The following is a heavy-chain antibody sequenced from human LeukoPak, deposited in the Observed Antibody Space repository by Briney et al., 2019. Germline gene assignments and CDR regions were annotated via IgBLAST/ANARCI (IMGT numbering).Heavy chain of an antibody. CDR2: IYYSGST. V-gene: IGHV4-59*01. J-gene: IGHJ3*02. Sequence: PSETLSLTCTVSGGSISSYYWSWIRQPPGKGLEWIGYIYYSGSTNYNPSLKSRVTISVDTSKNQFSLKLSSVTAADTAVYYCARVYREPGNDAFGIWGQGTMVTVSS. D-gene: IGHD1-14*01. CDR3: ARVYREPGNDAFGI. CDR1: GGSISSYY.